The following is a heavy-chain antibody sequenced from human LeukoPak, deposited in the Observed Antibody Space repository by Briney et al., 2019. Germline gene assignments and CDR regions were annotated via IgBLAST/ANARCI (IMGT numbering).Heavy chain of an antibody. J-gene: IGHJ6*03. CDR1: GYTFTGYY. Sequence: ASVKVSCKASGYTFTGYYMHWVRQAPGQGLEWMGWINPNSRGTNYAQKFQGRVTMTRDTSISTAYMELSRLRSDDTAVYYCARGIVVRLPLYMDVWGRGTTVTVSS. CDR3: ARGIVVRLPLYMDV. D-gene: IGHD3-22*01. CDR2: INPNSRGT. V-gene: IGHV1-2*02.